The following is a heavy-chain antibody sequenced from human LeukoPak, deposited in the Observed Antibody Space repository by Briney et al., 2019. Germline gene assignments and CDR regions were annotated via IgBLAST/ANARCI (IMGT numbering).Heavy chain of an antibody. CDR3: ASSAGGDSSGYCLDT. V-gene: IGHV4-59*01. J-gene: IGHJ5*02. Sequence: KSSETLSLTCTVSGGSISSYYWSWIRQPPGKGLEWIGYIYYSGSTNYNPSLKSRVTISVDTSKNQFSLKLSSVTAADTAVYYCASSAGGDSSGYCLDTWGQGTLVTVSS. D-gene: IGHD3-22*01. CDR1: GGSISSYY. CDR2: IYYSGST.